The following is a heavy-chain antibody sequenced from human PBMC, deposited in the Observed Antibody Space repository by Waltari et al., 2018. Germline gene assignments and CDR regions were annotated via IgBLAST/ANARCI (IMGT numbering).Heavy chain of an antibody. J-gene: IGHJ5*02. D-gene: IGHD6-13*01. Sequence: EVQLVESGGGLVQPGGSLRLSCAASGFTFSSYWMSWVRQAPGKGLEWVANIKQDGSEKYYVDSVKGRFTISRDNAKNSLYLQMNSLRAEDTAVYYCASIGRYSSSWYGGWWFDPWGQGTLVTVSS. CDR1: GFTFSSYW. V-gene: IGHV3-7*01. CDR3: ASIGRYSSSWYGGWWFDP. CDR2: IKQDGSEK.